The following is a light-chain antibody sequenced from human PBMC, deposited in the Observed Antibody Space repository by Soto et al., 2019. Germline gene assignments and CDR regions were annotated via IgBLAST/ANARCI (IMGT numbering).Light chain of an antibody. V-gene: IGKV1-5*01. CDR3: QQYNSYWT. CDR1: QSISSW. J-gene: IGKJ1*01. CDR2: DAS. Sequence: DIQMTQSPSTLSASVGDRVTITCRASQSISSWLAWYQQKPGKAPKLLIYDASSLESGVPSRFSGSGSGTEFTLLISSLQPDDFATYYCQQYNSYWTFGQGTKVEIK.